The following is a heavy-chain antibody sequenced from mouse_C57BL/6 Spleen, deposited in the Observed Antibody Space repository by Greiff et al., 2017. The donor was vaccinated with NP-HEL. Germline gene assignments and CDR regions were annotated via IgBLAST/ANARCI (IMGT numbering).Heavy chain of an antibody. CDR1: GYAFSSSW. CDR2: IYPGDGDT. CDR3: ARDGGLYYDSSYAMDY. Sequence: QVQLQQSGPELVKPGASVKISCKASGYAFSSSWMNWVKQRPGKGLEWIGRIYPGDGDTNYNGKFKGKATLTADKSSSTAYMQLSSLTSEDSAVYFCARDGGLYYDSSYAMDYWGQGTSVTVSS. V-gene: IGHV1-82*01. J-gene: IGHJ4*01. D-gene: IGHD2-4*01.